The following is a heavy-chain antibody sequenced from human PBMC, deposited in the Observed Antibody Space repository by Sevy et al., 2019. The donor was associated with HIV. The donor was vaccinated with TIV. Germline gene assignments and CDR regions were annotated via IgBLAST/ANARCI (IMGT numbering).Heavy chain of an antibody. V-gene: IGHV4-38-2*01. D-gene: IGHD3-9*01. Sequence: SETLSLTCAVSAYSVSSAYSWGWIRQPPGKGLEWIGNIYQSGNTYYNPSLKSRVTISVDTSNNQFSLRLTSVTAADTAVYYCASFCGLLIISGDVFEIWGQGTMVTVSS. CDR3: ASFCGLLIISGDVFEI. CDR2: IYQSGNT. CDR1: AYSVSSAYS. J-gene: IGHJ3*02.